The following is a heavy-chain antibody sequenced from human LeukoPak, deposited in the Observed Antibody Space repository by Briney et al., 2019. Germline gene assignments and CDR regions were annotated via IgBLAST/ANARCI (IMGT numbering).Heavy chain of an antibody. D-gene: IGHD5-12*01. CDR3: ARHLEKGGYSGYDSDAFDI. V-gene: IGHV5-51*01. J-gene: IGHJ3*02. CDR1: GYNFTSYW. CDR2: IYPGDSDT. Sequence: GESLKISCKGSGYNFTSYWIGWVRQIPGKGLEWMGVIYPGDSDTRYSPSFQGQVTISADKSISTAYLQWSSLKASDTAMYYCARHLEKGGYSGYDSDAFDIWGQGTMVTVSS.